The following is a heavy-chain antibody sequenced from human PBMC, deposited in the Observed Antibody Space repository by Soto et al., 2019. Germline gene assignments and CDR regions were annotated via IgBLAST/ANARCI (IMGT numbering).Heavy chain of an antibody. CDR3: ARGDGFWSGYSYLNY. Sequence: PSETLSLTCAVSGYSISSGYYWGWVRQPPGQGPEWIGTIYHNGRTYYNPSLNSRVTMSVDTSKNQFSLRLSSVTAADTAVYYCARGDGFWSGYSYLNYWGQGTPGTVSS. J-gene: IGHJ4*02. D-gene: IGHD3-3*01. CDR1: GYSISSGYY. V-gene: IGHV4-38-2*01. CDR2: IYHNGRT.